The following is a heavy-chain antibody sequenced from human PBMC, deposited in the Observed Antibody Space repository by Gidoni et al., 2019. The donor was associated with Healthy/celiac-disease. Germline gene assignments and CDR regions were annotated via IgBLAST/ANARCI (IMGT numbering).Heavy chain of an antibody. Sequence: GPGLGKPSQTLSLTCTVSGGSISSGTYYWSWIRQPAGKGLEWIGRIYTSGSTNYNPSLKSRVTISVDTSKNQFPLKLSSVTAADTAVYYCARDVTKMITFGGVIVAFDAFDIWGQGTMVTVSS. CDR2: IYTSGST. CDR3: ARDVTKMITFGGVIVAFDAFDI. V-gene: IGHV4-61*02. D-gene: IGHD3-16*02. J-gene: IGHJ3*02. CDR1: GGSISSGTYY.